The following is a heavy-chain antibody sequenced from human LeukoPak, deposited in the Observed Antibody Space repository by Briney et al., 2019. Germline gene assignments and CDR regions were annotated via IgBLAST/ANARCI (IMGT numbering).Heavy chain of an antibody. V-gene: IGHV3-49*04. Sequence: GGSLRLSCTASGFTFGDYAMSWVRQAPGKGLEWVGFIRSKAYGGTTEYAASVKGRFTISRDDSKSIAYLQMNSLNTEDTAVYYCTKTFSGSSDFFDYWGQGTLVTVFS. CDR3: TKTFSGSSDFFDY. CDR2: IRSKAYGGTT. J-gene: IGHJ4*02. D-gene: IGHD1-26*01. CDR1: GFTFGDYA.